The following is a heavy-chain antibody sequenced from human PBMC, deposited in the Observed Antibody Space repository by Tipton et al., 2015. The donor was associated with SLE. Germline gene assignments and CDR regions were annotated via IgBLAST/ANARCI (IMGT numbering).Heavy chain of an antibody. J-gene: IGHJ4*02. CDR3: ARAPRYYYDSSYFDY. Sequence: TLSLTCAVSGGSIFSGNYYWSWVRQPAGKGLEWIGRIYTSGSTNYNPSLKSRVTISVDTSKNQFSLKLSSVTAADTAVYYCARAPRYYYDSSYFDYWGQGTLVTVSS. CDR1: GGSIFSGNYY. V-gene: IGHV4-61*02. CDR2: IYTSGST. D-gene: IGHD3-22*01.